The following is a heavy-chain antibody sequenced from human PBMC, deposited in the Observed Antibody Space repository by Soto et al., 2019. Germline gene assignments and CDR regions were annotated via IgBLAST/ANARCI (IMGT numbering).Heavy chain of an antibody. D-gene: IGHD3-22*01. Sequence: ASVKVSCKASGYTFTSYYMHWVRQAPGQGLEWMGIINPSGGSTSYAQKFQGRVTMTRDTSTSTVYMELSSLRSEDTAVYYCARANLQYYYDSSGLGGYWGQGTLVIVSS. CDR2: INPSGGST. J-gene: IGHJ4*02. V-gene: IGHV1-46*01. CDR3: ARANLQYYYDSSGLGGY. CDR1: GYTFTSYY.